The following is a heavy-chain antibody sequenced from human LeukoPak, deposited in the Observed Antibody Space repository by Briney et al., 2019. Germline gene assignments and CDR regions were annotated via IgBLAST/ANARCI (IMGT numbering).Heavy chain of an antibody. CDR2: INPNSGGT. V-gene: IGHV1-2*04. D-gene: IGHD6-19*01. CDR3: ARGPRYSSGWFDY. Sequence: ASVKVSCKASGYTFTGYYMHWVRQAPGQGLEWMGWINPNSGGTNYAQKFQGWVTMTRDMSISTAYMELSRLRSDDTAVYYCARGPRYSSGWFDYWGQGTLVTVSS. CDR1: GYTFTGYY. J-gene: IGHJ4*02.